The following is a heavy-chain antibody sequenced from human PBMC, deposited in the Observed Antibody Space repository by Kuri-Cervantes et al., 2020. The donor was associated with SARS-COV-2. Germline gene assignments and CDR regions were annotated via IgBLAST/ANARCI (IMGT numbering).Heavy chain of an antibody. V-gene: IGHV3-33*01. J-gene: IGHJ6*03. CDR1: GFTFSSYG. CDR3: ARDLDDFWSGNEFMDV. Sequence: GGSLRLSCAASGFTFSSYGMHWVRQAPGKGLEWVAVIWYDGVNKYYADSVKGRFTISRDKSKNTLYLQMNSLRAEDTAVYYCARDLDDFWSGNEFMDVWGKGTTVTVSS. D-gene: IGHD3-3*01. CDR2: IWYDGVNK.